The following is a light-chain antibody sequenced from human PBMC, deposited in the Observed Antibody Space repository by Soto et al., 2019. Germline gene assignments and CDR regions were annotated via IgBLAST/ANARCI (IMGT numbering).Light chain of an antibody. V-gene: IGKV3-20*01. CDR3: QQYGSSPLT. CDR1: QSVTSNY. CDR2: GAS. Sequence: EIVFTQSPGTLSLSPGERATLSCRASQSVTSNYLAWYQQKPGQAPRLLIYGASSRPTGVPDRFSGSGSGTDFSLTISRLEPEDFAVYYCQQYGSSPLTFGGGTRWIS. J-gene: IGKJ4*01.